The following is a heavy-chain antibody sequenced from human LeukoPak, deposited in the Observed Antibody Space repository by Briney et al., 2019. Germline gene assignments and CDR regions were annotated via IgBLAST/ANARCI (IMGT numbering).Heavy chain of an antibody. V-gene: IGHV3-7*01. CDR2: IKKDGSEI. D-gene: IGHD1-26*01. Sequence: GVSLTLSCAASRFTFSNYHMSWVRHAPGKGRVWVTNIKKDGSEIYYVDSVKGRFTISRDNAKNSLCLQMNSLRAEDTAVYYCARGAVFHSGVFDFWGQGTLVTVSS. CDR3: ARGAVFHSGVFDF. J-gene: IGHJ4*02. CDR1: RFTFSNYH.